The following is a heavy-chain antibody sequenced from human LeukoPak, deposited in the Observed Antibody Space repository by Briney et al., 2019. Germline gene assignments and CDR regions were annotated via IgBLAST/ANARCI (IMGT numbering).Heavy chain of an antibody. D-gene: IGHD6-19*01. CDR3: ARAGIAVRSGWFDP. Sequence: ASVKVSCKASGYTFTGYYMHWVRQAPGQGLGWMGWINPNSGGTNYAQKFQGRVTMTRDTSISTAYMELSRLRSDDTAVYYCARAGIAVRSGWFDPWGQGTLVAVSS. J-gene: IGHJ5*02. CDR2: INPNSGGT. CDR1: GYTFTGYY. V-gene: IGHV1-2*02.